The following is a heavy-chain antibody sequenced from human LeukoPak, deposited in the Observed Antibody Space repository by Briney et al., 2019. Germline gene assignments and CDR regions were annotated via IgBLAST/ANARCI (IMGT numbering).Heavy chain of an antibody. CDR3: ARGARGVSGYFFDC. CDR2: INWNAGST. D-gene: IGHD3-10*01. J-gene: IGHJ4*02. CDR1: GFTFDDYG. V-gene: IGHV3-20*04. Sequence: PGGSLRLSCAASGFTFDDYGMSWVRQAPGKGLEWVSGINWNAGSTGYADSVTGRFTISRDNAKNSLYLQMNSLRAEDTALYYCARGARGVSGYFFDCWGQGTLVTVSS.